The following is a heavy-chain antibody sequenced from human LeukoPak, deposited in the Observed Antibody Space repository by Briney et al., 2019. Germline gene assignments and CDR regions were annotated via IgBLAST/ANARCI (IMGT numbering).Heavy chain of an antibody. D-gene: IGHD3-10*01. CDR2: ISSSGSTI. CDR1: GFTFSSYE. V-gene: IGHV3-48*03. J-gene: IGHJ4*02. CDR3: ARDAMVRGVISRWDY. Sequence: PGGSLRLSCAASGFTFSSYEMNWARQAPGKGLEWVSYISSSGSTIYYADSVKGRFTISRDNAKNSLYLQMNSLRAEDTAVYYCARDAMVRGVISRWDYWGQGTLVTVSS.